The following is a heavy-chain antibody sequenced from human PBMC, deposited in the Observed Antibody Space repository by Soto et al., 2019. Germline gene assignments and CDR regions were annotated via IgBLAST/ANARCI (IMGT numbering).Heavy chain of an antibody. D-gene: IGHD1-7*01. V-gene: IGHV1-69*13. CDR3: AETTFTDYYYYGMDV. J-gene: IGHJ6*02. Sequence: ASVKVSCKASGGTFSSYAISWVRQAPGQGLEWMGGIIPIFGTANYAQKFQGRVTITADESMSTAYMELSSLRSEDTAVYYCAETTFTDYYYYGMDVWGQGTTVTVSS. CDR1: GGTFSSYA. CDR2: IIPIFGTA.